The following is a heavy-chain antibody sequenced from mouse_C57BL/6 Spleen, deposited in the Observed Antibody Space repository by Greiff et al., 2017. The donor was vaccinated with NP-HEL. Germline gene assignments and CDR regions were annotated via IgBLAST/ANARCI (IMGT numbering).Heavy chain of an antibody. V-gene: IGHV1-7*01. CDR1: GYTFTSYW. J-gene: IGHJ3*01. CDR2: INPSSGYT. CDR3: AYGYDVDWFAY. D-gene: IGHD2-2*01. Sequence: VQLQESGAELAKPGASVKLSCKASGYTFTSYWMHWVKQRPGQGLEWIGYINPSSGYTKYNQKFKDQATLTADKSSSTAYMQLSSLTYEDSAVYYCAYGYDVDWFAYWGQGTLVTVSA.